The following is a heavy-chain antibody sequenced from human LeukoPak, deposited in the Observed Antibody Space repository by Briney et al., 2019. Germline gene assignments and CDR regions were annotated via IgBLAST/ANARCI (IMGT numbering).Heavy chain of an antibody. D-gene: IGHD2-15*01. CDR2: ISSSSSYI. J-gene: IGHJ4*02. CDR1: GLTFSSYS. CDR3: ARRIIGYCSGGSCSSFDY. V-gene: IGHV3-21*01. Sequence: PGGSLRLSCAASGLTFSSYSMNWVRQAPGKGLEWVSSISSSSSYIYYADSVKGRFTISRDNAKNSLYLQMNSLRAEDTAVYYCARRIIGYCSGGSCSSFDYWGQGTLVTVSS.